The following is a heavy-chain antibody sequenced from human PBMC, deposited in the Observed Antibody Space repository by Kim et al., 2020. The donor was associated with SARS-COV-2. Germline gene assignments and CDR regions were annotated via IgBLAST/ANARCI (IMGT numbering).Heavy chain of an antibody. CDR3: ARPRTEVSGAVDF. D-gene: IGHD7-27*01. CDR1: GDSIDRSNYY. J-gene: IGHJ4*02. CDR2: IHYSGAI. Sequence: SETLSLTCTVSGDSIDRSNYYWAWFRQPPGRGLEWIASIHYSGAIYSNPSLRSRVAISVDKSKNQFSLSLDSVTAADTAVFFCARPRTEVSGAVDFWGQGTLVTISS. V-gene: IGHV4-39*01.